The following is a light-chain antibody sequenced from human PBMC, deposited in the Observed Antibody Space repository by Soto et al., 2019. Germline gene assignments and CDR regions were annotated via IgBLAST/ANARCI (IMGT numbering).Light chain of an antibody. Sequence: MLTQSPGTLSLSRGERATLSCRASERIYSAYLGWYQQKPGQAPRLLIYGTSSRATGIPDRLSGSGSGTDFTLTISSIEPEDFAVYYCQQRSNWITFGQGTRLEIK. CDR3: QQRSNWIT. V-gene: IGKV3D-20*02. CDR1: ERIYSAY. CDR2: GTS. J-gene: IGKJ5*01.